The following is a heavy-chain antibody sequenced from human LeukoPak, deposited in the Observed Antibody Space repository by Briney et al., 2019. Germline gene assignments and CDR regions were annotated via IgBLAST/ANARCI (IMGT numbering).Heavy chain of an antibody. V-gene: IGHV3-9*01. CDR1: GFTFDDYV. Sequence: GGSLRLSCAASGFTFDDYVMHWVRQAPGKGLEWVSSISWNSGSIDYADSVKGRFTISRDNAKSSLYLQMNSLRDEDTAIYYCARSLQSRTQGYYFDYWGQGILVAVSS. D-gene: IGHD2-2*01. CDR2: ISWNSGSI. CDR3: ARSLQSRTQGYYFDY. J-gene: IGHJ4*02.